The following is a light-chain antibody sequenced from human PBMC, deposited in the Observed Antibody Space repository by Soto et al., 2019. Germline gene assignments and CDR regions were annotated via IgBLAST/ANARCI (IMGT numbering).Light chain of an antibody. CDR2: DVS. V-gene: IGLV2-14*01. CDR1: SSDVGGYNY. J-gene: IGLJ1*01. CDR3: SSYTSGSTYV. Sequence: QSALTQPASVSGSPGQSITISCTGTSSDVGGYNYVSWYQQHPGKAPKLMIYDVSNRPSGISNRFSGSKSGNTASLTISGLQAEAEADYYCSSYTSGSTYVFGTGTKLTVL.